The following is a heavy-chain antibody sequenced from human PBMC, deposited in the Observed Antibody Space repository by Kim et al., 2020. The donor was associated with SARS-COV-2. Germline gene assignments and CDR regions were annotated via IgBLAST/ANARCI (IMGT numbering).Heavy chain of an antibody. V-gene: IGHV3-23*01. D-gene: IGHD3-3*01. Sequence: GGSLRLSCAASGFTFSSYAMSWVRQAPGKWLEWVSAISGSGGSTYYADSVKGRFTISRDNSKNTLYLQMNSLRAEDTAVYYCAKDGRITIFGVVITPDWYFDLWGRGTLVTVSS. CDR3: AKDGRITIFGVVITPDWYFDL. J-gene: IGHJ2*01. CDR2: ISGSGGST. CDR1: GFTFSSYA.